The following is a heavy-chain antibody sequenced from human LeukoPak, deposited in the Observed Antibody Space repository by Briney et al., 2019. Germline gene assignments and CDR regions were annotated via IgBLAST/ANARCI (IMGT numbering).Heavy chain of an antibody. J-gene: IGHJ4*02. CDR3: ARHTYDYVWGSYRCTRPFDY. V-gene: IGHV4-34*01. Sequence: PSETLSLTCAVYGGSFSGYYWSWIRQPPGKGLEWIGEINHSGSTNYNPSLKSRVTISVDTSKNQFSLKLSSVTAADTAVYYCARHTYDYVWGSYRCTRPFDYWGQGTLVTVSS. D-gene: IGHD3-16*02. CDR2: INHSGST. CDR1: GGSFSGYY.